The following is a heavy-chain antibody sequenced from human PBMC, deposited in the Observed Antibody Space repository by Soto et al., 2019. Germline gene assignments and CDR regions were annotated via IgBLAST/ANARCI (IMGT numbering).Heavy chain of an antibody. CDR3: VRAIGGSDSH. Sequence: AGGSLRLSCAASGSIFSSYWMSWVRQAPGKGLEWVANIKQDGSLKYYVDSVKGRFTISRDNAENSLFLHMNSLRAEDAAIYYCVRAIGGSDSHWGQGTLVTVSS. V-gene: IGHV3-7*01. D-gene: IGHD1-26*01. CDR1: GSIFSSYW. CDR2: IKQDGSLK. J-gene: IGHJ4*02.